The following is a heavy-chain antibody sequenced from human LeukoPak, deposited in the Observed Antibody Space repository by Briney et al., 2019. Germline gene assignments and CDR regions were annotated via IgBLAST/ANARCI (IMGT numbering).Heavy chain of an antibody. D-gene: IGHD2-15*01. J-gene: IGHJ5*02. CDR2: IGTASDT. CDR1: GFTFSSFD. CDR3: AKESWDDCSGGSCYNWFDP. Sequence: GGSLRLSCAASGFTFSSFDMHWVRQPTGQGLEWVSTIGTASDTYYPGSVEGRFTLSRDNAKNSLYLQMNSLRAEDTALYYCAKESWDDCSGGSCYNWFDPWGQGTLVTVSS. V-gene: IGHV3-13*01.